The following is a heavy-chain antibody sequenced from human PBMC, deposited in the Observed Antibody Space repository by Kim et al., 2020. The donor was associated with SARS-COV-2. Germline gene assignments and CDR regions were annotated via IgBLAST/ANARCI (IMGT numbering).Heavy chain of an antibody. CDR1: GVPISTYY. CDR2: IYDSGST. V-gene: IGHV4-59*03. J-gene: IGHJ4*02. D-gene: IGHD2-15*01. Sequence: SETLSLTCTVSGVPISTYYWSWIRQSPGKGLEWIGYIYDSGSTNSNPSLRSRVTISLDASKNQFSLKLSSVTAADTAVYYCATLGGGLWGQGTLITVSS. CDR3: ATLGGGL.